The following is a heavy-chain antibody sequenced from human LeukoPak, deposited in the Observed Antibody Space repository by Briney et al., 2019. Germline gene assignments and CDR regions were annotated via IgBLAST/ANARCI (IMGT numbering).Heavy chain of an antibody. Sequence: GGSLRLSCAASGFTFSSYDMHWARQATGKGLEWVSAIGTAGDPYYPGSVKGRFTISRENAKNSLYLQMNSLRAGDTAVYYCARGSDRKKLSLAIDIWGQGTMVTVSS. D-gene: IGHD3-22*01. CDR3: ARGSDRKKLSLAIDI. V-gene: IGHV3-13*05. CDR2: IGTAGDP. J-gene: IGHJ3*02. CDR1: GFTFSSYD.